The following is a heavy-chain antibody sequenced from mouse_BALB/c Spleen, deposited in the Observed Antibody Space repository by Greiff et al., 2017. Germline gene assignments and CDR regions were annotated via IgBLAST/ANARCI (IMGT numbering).Heavy chain of an antibody. V-gene: IGHV5-4*02. CDR3: ARGEERYDGGGYAMDY. CDR1: GFTFSDYY. Sequence: EVQRVESGGGLVKPGGSLKLSCAASGFTFSDYYMYWVRQTPEKRLEWVATISDGGSYTYYPDSVKGRFTISRDNAKNNLYLQMSSLKSEDTAMYYCARGEERYDGGGYAMDYWGQGTSVTVSS. J-gene: IGHJ4*01. CDR2: ISDGGSYT. D-gene: IGHD2-14*01.